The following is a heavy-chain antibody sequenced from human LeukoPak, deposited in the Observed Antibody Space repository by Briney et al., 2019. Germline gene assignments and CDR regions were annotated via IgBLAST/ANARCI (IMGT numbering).Heavy chain of an antibody. CDR3: ARLIYSGYDRDY. J-gene: IGHJ4*02. D-gene: IGHD5-12*01. CDR1: GYTFTGYY. Sequence: GASVKVSCKASGYTFTGYYMHWVRQAPGQGLEWMGRINPNSGGTNYAQKFQGRVTMTRDTSISTAYMELSRLRSGDTAVYYCARLIYSGYDRDYWGQGTLVTVSS. V-gene: IGHV1-2*06. CDR2: INPNSGGT.